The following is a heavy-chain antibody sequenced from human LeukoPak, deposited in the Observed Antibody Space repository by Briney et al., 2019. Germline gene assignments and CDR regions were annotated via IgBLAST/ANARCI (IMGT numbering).Heavy chain of an antibody. CDR2: INPNSGGT. V-gene: IGHV1-2*02. J-gene: IGHJ6*02. CDR3: ARDIVVVPAADYYYGMDV. Sequence: ASVKVSCKASGYTFTGYYMHWVRQAPGQGLELMGWINPNSGGTNYAQKFQGRVTMTRDTSISTAYMELSRLRSDDTAVYYCARDIVVVPAADYYYGMDVWGQGTTVTVSS. CDR1: GYTFTGYY. D-gene: IGHD2-2*01.